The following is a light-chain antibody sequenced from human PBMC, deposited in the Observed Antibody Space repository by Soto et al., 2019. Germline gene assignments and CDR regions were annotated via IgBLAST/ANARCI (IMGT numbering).Light chain of an antibody. J-gene: IGLJ1*01. V-gene: IGLV1-40*01. CDR2: GST. CDR3: QSYDSNLSGSV. CDR1: SSNIGAGYD. Sequence: QSVLTQPPSVSGAPGQGVSISCSGTSSNIGAGYDVHWYQHLPGTAPKLLIYGSTHRPSGVPDRFSGSKSDTSASLAITGLQADDEADYYCQSYDSNLSGSVLGTGTKVTVL.